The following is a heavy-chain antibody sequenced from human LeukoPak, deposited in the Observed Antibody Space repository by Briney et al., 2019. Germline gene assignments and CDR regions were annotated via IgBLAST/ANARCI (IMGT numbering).Heavy chain of an antibody. D-gene: IGHD3-10*01. V-gene: IGHV1-2*02. CDR1: GYTFTGYY. J-gene: IGHJ6*02. CDR2: INPNSGGT. Sequence: GASVKVSCKASGYTFTGYYMHWVRQAPGRGLEWMGWINPNSGGTNYAQKFQGRVTMTRDTSISTAYMELSRLRSDDTAVYYCARSSTNRELLLGYYGMDVWGQGTTVTVSS. CDR3: ARSSTNRELLLGYYGMDV.